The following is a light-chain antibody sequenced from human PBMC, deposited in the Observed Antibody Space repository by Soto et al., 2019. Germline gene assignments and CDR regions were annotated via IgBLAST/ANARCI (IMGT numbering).Light chain of an antibody. CDR1: QDISNY. CDR2: DAS. J-gene: IGKJ3*01. V-gene: IGKV1-33*01. CDR3: HQYDNLPRDGAFT. Sequence: DIQMTQSPSSLSASVGDRVTITCQASQDISNYLNWYQQKPGKAPKLLIYDASNLETGVPSRFSGSGSGTDFTCTISSLQPEDIATYYCHQYDNLPRDGAFTFGPGTKVDIK.